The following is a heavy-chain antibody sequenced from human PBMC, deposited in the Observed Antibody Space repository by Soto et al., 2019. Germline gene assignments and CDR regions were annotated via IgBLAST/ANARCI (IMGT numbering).Heavy chain of an antibody. CDR3: ARAEEIAAPPQGYYYYYMDV. J-gene: IGHJ6*03. V-gene: IGHV1-18*01. Sequence: ASVKVSCKASGYTFTSYGISWVRQAPGQGLEWMGWISAYNGNTNYAQKLQGRVTMTTDTSTSTAYMELRSLRSDDTAVYYCARAEEIAAPPQGYYYYYMDVWGKGTTVTVSS. CDR2: ISAYNGNT. CDR1: GYTFTSYG. D-gene: IGHD6-6*01.